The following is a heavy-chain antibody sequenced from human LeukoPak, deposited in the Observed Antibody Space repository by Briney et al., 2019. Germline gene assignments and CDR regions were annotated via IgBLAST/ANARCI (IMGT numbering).Heavy chain of an antibody. CDR1: GFTLSGHW. CDR3: VRDETLWTLDW. V-gene: IGHV3-74*03. D-gene: IGHD3/OR15-3a*01. Sequence: GGSLRLSCTASGFTLSGHWIHWVRQAPGMGLVWVSRINERGTDSMYAESVKGRFTISRDNAKNTVYLQMNSLRVEDTAVYHCVRDETLWTLDWWGQGTLVSVSS. CDR2: INERGTDS. J-gene: IGHJ4*02.